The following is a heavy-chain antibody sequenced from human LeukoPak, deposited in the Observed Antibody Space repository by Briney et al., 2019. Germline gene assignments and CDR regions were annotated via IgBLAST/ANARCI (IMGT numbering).Heavy chain of an antibody. D-gene: IGHD3-3*01. CDR3: ATWRGDRVDS. Sequence: ASVKVSCKPSLYTFAAYYVNWGQESPGKGLEWMGRVDPEDGETIYAEKFQGRVTITADTSTDTAYKELSSLRAEDTAVYYCATWRGDRVDSWGQGTLVTVSS. CDR1: LYTFAAYY. V-gene: IGHV1-69-2*01. CDR2: VDPEDGET. J-gene: IGHJ5*01.